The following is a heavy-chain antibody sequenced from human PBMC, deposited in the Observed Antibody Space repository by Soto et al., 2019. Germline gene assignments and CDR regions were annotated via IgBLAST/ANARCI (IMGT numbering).Heavy chain of an antibody. CDR1: GFPFSSYT. Sequence: GGSLSLSCAASGFPFSSYTMTWVRQAPGKGLEWVSGINSGGRTYYADSVKGRFTISRDDSKNTLYLQIISLRAEDTAVYYCAKDLRPDGVWDFDYWGQGTLVTVSS. V-gene: IGHV3-23*01. D-gene: IGHD4-17*01. J-gene: IGHJ4*02. CDR2: INSGGRT. CDR3: AKDLRPDGVWDFDY.